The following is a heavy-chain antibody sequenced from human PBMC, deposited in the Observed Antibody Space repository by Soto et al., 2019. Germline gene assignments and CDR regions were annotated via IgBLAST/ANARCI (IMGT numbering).Heavy chain of an antibody. Sequence: QVQLQESGPGLVKPSQTLSLTCIVSGDSISRGGYFWTWIRQHPGKGLEWIGYIYDSGSAFYNPSLNSRVTMSVDTSKNQFSLHLRSVTAADTAVFSCARGIVRPNHYIDVWGKGTAVAVSS. V-gene: IGHV4-31*03. CDR1: GDSISRGGYF. J-gene: IGHJ6*03. D-gene: IGHD2-2*01. CDR3: ARGIVRPNHYIDV. CDR2: IYDSGSA.